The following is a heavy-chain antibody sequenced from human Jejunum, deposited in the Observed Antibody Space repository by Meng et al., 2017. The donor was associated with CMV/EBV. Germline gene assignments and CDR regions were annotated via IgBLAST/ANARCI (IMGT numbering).Heavy chain of an antibody. CDR1: YW. D-gene: IGHD3-3*01. CDR2: IYAGDSDT. Sequence: YWIGWVRQMPGKGLEWMGSIYAGDSDTRYGPSFEGQVTISVDKSIDTAYLQWSSLKASDTAMYYCARGAGRITTFGVVLSWFDPWGQGTLVTVSS. J-gene: IGHJ5*02. V-gene: IGHV5-51*01. CDR3: ARGAGRITTFGVVLSWFDP.